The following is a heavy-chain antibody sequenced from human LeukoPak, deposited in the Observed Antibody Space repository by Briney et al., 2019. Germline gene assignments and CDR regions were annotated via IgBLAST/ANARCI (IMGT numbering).Heavy chain of an antibody. CDR3: ARTRPYDSSGYYSYYFDY. Sequence: PGGSLRLSCAASGFTFSSYWMSWVRQAPGKGLEWVANIKQDGSEKYYVDSVKGRFTISRDNAKNSLYLQMNSLRAEDTAVYYCARTRPYDSSGYYSYYFDYWGQGTLVTVSS. J-gene: IGHJ4*02. CDR1: GFTFSSYW. V-gene: IGHV3-7*03. D-gene: IGHD3-22*01. CDR2: IKQDGSEK.